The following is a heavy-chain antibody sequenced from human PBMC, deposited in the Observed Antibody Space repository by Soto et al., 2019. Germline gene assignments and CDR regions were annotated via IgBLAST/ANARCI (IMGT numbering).Heavy chain of an antibody. CDR3: AKMETFNGYYNDFDY. V-gene: IGHV3-23*01. CDR2: ISGGGGST. J-gene: IGHJ4*02. CDR1: GFSFAGYA. D-gene: IGHD3-9*01. Sequence: PGGSLRLSCAASGFSFAGYALTWVRLAPGKGLEWVASISGGGGSTYYTDSVKGRFSISRDNSNRVVYLQMGSLTAGDTAVYYCAKMETFNGYYNDFDYRGQGTRVPVSS.